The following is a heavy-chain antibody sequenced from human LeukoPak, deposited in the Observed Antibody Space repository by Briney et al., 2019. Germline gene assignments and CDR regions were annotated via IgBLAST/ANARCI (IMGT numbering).Heavy chain of an antibody. CDR2: IYYSGST. Sequence: ASETLSLTCTVSGGSVSSGDYYWSWIRQPPGKGLEWIGYIYYSGSTYYNPSLKSRVTISVDTSKNQFSLKLSSVTAADTAVYYCAREGGGGYSYGYGPTDYWGQGTLVTVSS. D-gene: IGHD5-18*01. J-gene: IGHJ4*02. CDR1: GGSVSSGDYY. CDR3: AREGGGGYSYGYGPTDY. V-gene: IGHV4-30-4*01.